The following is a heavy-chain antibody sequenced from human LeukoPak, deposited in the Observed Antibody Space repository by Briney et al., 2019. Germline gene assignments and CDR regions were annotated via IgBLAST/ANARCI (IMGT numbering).Heavy chain of an antibody. CDR1: GYSFTSYW. CDR2: IYPGDSDT. Sequence: RGESLKISRKGSGYSFTSYWIGWVRQMPGKGLEWMGIIYPGDSDTRYSPSFQGQVNISADKSISTAYLQWSSLKASDTAMYYCARQPKRWGPPDYWGQGTLVTVSS. V-gene: IGHV5-51*01. J-gene: IGHJ4*02. D-gene: IGHD1-1*01. CDR3: ARQPKRWGPPDY.